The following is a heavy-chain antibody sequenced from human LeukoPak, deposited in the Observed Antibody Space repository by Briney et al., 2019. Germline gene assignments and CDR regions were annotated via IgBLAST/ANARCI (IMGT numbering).Heavy chain of an antibody. D-gene: IGHD3-10*01. CDR1: GGSISGYY. CDR3: ASQQSLQDPLLLWFGEFKNWFDP. V-gene: IGHV4-59*08. CDR2: LYYMRGA. J-gene: IGHJ5*02. Sequence: SETLSLTCTVSGGSISGYYWSWSRQPPGMGVEWIGNLYYMRGAWYKSSLKSRVTTSVDTSKNQFSLKLSSVTAADTAVCYCASQQSLQDPLLLWFGEFKNWFDPWGQGTLVTVSS.